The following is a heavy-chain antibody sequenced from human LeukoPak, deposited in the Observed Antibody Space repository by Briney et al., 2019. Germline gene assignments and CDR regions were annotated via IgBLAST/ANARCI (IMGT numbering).Heavy chain of an antibody. CDR1: GYSISSGYY. CDR3: ARDQLGSWDSSSWYTVNY. V-gene: IGHV4-38-2*02. Sequence: SETLSLTCTVSGYSISSGYYWGWIRQPPGKGLEWIGSIYHSGSTYYNPSLKSRVTISVDTSKNRFSLKLSSVTAADTAVYYCARDQLGSWDSSSWYTVNYWGQGTLVTVSS. D-gene: IGHD6-13*01. J-gene: IGHJ4*02. CDR2: IYHSGST.